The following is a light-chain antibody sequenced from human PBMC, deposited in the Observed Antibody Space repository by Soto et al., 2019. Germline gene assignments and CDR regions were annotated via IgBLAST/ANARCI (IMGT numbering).Light chain of an antibody. CDR3: QQYGSSTWT. V-gene: IGKV3-20*01. CDR2: GAS. J-gene: IGKJ1*01. Sequence: EVVLTQSPGTLSLCPGERATLSCRASQSVSSSYLAWYQQKPGQAPRLLIYGASSGATGIPDRFSGSGSGTDFTLTISRLEPEDFAVYYCQQYGSSTWTFGQGTKVDIK. CDR1: QSVSSSY.